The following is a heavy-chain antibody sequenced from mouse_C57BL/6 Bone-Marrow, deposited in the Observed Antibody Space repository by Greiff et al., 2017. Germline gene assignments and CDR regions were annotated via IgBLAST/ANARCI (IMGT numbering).Heavy chain of an antibody. CDR1: GYTFTSYG. CDR2: IYPRSGNT. D-gene: IGHD1-1*01. CDR3: ARYRGNYGYFDY. Sequence: QLQQSGAELARPGASVKLSCKASGYTFTSYGISWVKQRTGQGLEWIGEIYPRSGNTYYNEKFKGKATLTADKSSSTAYMELRSLTSEDSAVYFCARYRGNYGYFDYWGQGTTLTVSS. V-gene: IGHV1-81*01. J-gene: IGHJ2*01.